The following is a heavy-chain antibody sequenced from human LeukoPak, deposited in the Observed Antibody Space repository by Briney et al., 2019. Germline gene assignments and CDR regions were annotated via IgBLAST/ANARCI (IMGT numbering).Heavy chain of an antibody. J-gene: IGHJ4*02. CDR1: GLTFSSYG. V-gene: IGHV3-33*06. CDR3: AKDARRVYDSSGYYDY. D-gene: IGHD3-22*01. Sequence: PGGSLRLSCAASGLTFSSYGMHWVRQAPGKGLEWVAVIWYDGSNKYYAGSVKGRFTVSRDNSKNTLYLQMNSLRAEDTAVYYCAKDARRVYDSSGYYDYWGQGTLVTVSS. CDR2: IWYDGSNK.